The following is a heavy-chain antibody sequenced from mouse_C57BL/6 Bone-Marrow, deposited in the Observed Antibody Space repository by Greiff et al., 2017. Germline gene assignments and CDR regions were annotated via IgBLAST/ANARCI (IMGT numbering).Heavy chain of an antibody. Sequence: VQLQQSGPELVKPGASVKISCKASGYTFTDYYMNWVKQSHGKSLEWIGDINPNNGGTSYNQKFKGKATLTVDKSSSTAYMELRSLTSEDSAVYYCARAPYYGSRGYWGQGTTLTVSS. CDR3: ARAPYYGSRGY. J-gene: IGHJ2*01. V-gene: IGHV1-26*01. D-gene: IGHD1-1*01. CDR1: GYTFTDYY. CDR2: INPNNGGT.